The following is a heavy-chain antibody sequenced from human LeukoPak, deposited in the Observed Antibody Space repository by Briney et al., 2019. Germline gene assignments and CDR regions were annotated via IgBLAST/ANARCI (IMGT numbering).Heavy chain of an antibody. J-gene: IGHJ5*02. CDR3: AREMDAAAGTSWFDP. CDR2: ISSSSSYI. D-gene: IGHD6-13*01. CDR1: GFTFSSYS. V-gene: IGHV3-21*01. Sequence: GGSLRLSCAASGFTFSSYSMNWVRQAPGKGLEWVSSISSSSSYIYYADSVKGRFTISRDNAKSSLYLQMNSLRAEDTAVYYCAREMDAAAGTSWFDPWGQGTLVTVSS.